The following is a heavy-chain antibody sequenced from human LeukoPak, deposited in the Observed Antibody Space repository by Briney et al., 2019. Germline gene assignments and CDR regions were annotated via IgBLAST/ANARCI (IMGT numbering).Heavy chain of an antibody. J-gene: IGHJ6*03. Sequence: PGGSLRLSCAASRFTFSTYWMHWVRQASGKGLEWVGRIRSKANSYATAYAASVKGRFTISRDDSKNTAYLQMNSLKTEDTAVYYCTRHGGSYGYIYYYYYMDVWGKGTTVTVSS. CDR1: RFTFSTYW. CDR3: TRHGGSYGYIYYYYYMDV. D-gene: IGHD5-18*01. CDR2: IRSKANSYAT. V-gene: IGHV3-73*01.